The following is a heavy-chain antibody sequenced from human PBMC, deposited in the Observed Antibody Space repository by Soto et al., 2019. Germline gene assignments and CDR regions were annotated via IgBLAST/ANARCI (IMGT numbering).Heavy chain of an antibody. CDR1: GGSISSGGYY. V-gene: IGHV4-31*03. Sequence: SETLSLTCTVSGGSISSGGYYWSWIRQHPGKGLEWIGYIYYSGSTYFNPSLKSRVTISVDTSKNQFSLKLSSVTAADTAVYYCARESSTVTTGGDYYYGMDVWGQGTTVTVSS. CDR3: ARESSTVTTGGDYYYGMDV. CDR2: IYYSGST. D-gene: IGHD4-17*01. J-gene: IGHJ6*02.